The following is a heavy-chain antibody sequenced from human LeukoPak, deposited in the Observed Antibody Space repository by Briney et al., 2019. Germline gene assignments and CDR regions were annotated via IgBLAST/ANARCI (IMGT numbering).Heavy chain of an antibody. V-gene: IGHV3-48*03. J-gene: IGHJ4*02. Sequence: PGGSLRLSCAASGFTFSDYEMNWVRQAPGEGREGVSYISTSGSPTYYADSVKGRFTISKDNANNSLYLQMNSLRAEDTAVYYCGRDGPPDYWGQGTLVTVSS. CDR2: ISTSGSPT. CDR3: GRDGPPDY. CDR1: GFTFSDYE.